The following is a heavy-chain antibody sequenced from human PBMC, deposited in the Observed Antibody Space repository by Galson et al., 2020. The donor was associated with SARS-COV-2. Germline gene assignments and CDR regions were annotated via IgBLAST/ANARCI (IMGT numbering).Heavy chain of an antibody. Sequence: SLKISCAASGFPFDDYAMHWVRQAPGKGLEWVSGIDWNSRNREYADSVKGRFTISRDNAKRSLYLQMNSLRPDDTAVYYCAKVTGVSVLAAASYFDSWGQGVPVTVSS. J-gene: IGHJ4*02. CDR3: AKVTGVSVLAAASYFDS. V-gene: IGHV3-9*01. CDR1: GFPFDDYA. CDR2: IDWNSRNR. D-gene: IGHD6-13*01.